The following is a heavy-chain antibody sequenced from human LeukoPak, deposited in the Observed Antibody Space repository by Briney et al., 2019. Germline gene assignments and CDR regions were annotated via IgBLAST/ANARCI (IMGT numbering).Heavy chain of an antibody. Sequence: PSETLSLTCAVYGGSFSGYYWSWIRQPPGKGLEWIGEINHSGSTNYNPSLKSRVTISVDTSKNQFSLKLSSVTAADTAVYYCARLLPTTSYYFDYWGQGTLVTVSS. CDR1: GGSFSGYY. CDR2: INHSGST. D-gene: IGHD3-22*01. CDR3: ARLLPTTSYYFDY. J-gene: IGHJ4*02. V-gene: IGHV4-34*01.